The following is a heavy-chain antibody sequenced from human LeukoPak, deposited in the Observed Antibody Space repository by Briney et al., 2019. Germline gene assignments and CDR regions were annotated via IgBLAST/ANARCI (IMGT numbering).Heavy chain of an antibody. D-gene: IGHD6-25*01. CDR1: GFTFSSYA. Sequence: GGSLRLSCAAFGFTFSSYAMSWVRQAPGKGLEWVSAISGSDGSTYYADSVKGRFTISRDNSKNTLYLQMNSLRAEDTAVYYCAKDREGGSRPYFFDYWGQGTLVTVSS. J-gene: IGHJ4*02. CDR2: ISGSDGST. V-gene: IGHV3-23*01. CDR3: AKDREGGSRPYFFDY.